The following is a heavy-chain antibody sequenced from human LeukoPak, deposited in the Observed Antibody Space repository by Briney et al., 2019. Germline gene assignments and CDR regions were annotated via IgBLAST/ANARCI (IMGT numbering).Heavy chain of an antibody. J-gene: IGHJ3*02. CDR3: ARTYDTSGLFYAFDI. CDR2: ICGRGITT. V-gene: IGHV3-48*03. D-gene: IGHD3-16*01. CDR1: GFTFSGHE. Sequence: GGSLRLSCEGSGFTFSGHEMNWVRQAPGKGLERISYICGRGITTYFADSVKGRFTISRDDAKNLLYLQMNSLRAEDTAVYYCARTYDTSGLFYAFDIWGQGTMVTVSS.